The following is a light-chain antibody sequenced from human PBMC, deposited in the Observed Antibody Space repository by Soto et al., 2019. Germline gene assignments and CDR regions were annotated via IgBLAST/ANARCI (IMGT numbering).Light chain of an antibody. CDR1: SSNIGSNY. V-gene: IGLV1-47*01. Sequence: SVLTQPPSASGTPGQRVTISCSGSSSNIGSNYVYWYQQLPGTATKLLIYRNNQRPSGVPDRFSGSKSGTSASLAISGLRSEDEADYYCAAWDDSLSGVVFGGGTKLTVL. CDR2: RNN. J-gene: IGLJ2*01. CDR3: AAWDDSLSGVV.